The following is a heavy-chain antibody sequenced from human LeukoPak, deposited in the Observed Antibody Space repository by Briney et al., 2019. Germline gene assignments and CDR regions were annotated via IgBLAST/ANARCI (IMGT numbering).Heavy chain of an antibody. CDR3: ARVGSYSPYYYYMDV. Sequence: GGSLRLSCAASGFTFSSYSMNWVRQAPGKGLEWVSYISSSSSTIYYADSVKGRFTISRDNAKNSLYLQMNSLRADDTAVYYCARVGSYSPYYYYMDVWGKGTTVTVSS. D-gene: IGHD1-26*01. J-gene: IGHJ6*03. V-gene: IGHV3-48*04. CDR1: GFTFSSYS. CDR2: ISSSSSTI.